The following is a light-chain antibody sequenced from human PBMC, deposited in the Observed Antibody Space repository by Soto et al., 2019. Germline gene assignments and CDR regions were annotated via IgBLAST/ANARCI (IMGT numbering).Light chain of an antibody. CDR1: SSDVASFVF. Sequence: QSALTQPPSASGSPGQSVTISCTGTSSDVASFVFVSWYQQHPGNAPKLIMYEVTKRPSGVPDRFSGSKSGNTASLTVSGLQVEDEADYYCSHAGGNNVIFGGGTKLTVL. V-gene: IGLV2-8*01. CDR2: EVT. J-gene: IGLJ2*01. CDR3: SHAGGNNVI.